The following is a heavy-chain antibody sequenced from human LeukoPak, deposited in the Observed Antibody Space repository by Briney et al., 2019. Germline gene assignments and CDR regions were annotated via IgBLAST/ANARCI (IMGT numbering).Heavy chain of an antibody. CDR1: GGSFSGYY. D-gene: IGHD3-10*01. Sequence: SETLSLTCAVYGGSFSGYYWSWIRQPPGKGLEWIGEINHSGSTNYNPSLKSRVTISVDTSKNQFSLKLSSVTAADTAVYYCARGRITMVRGVTKQYYMDVWGKGTTVTVSS. CDR2: INHSGST. CDR3: ARGRITMVRGVTKQYYMDV. V-gene: IGHV4-34*01. J-gene: IGHJ6*03.